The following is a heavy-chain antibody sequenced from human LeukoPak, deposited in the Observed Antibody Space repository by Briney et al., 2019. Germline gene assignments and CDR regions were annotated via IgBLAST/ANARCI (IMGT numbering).Heavy chain of an antibody. CDR1: GYTFTSYG. Sequence: ASVKVSCKASGYTFTSYGISWVRQAPGQGLEWMGWISAYNGNTNYAQKLQGRVTMTTGTSTSTAYMELRSLRSDDTAVYYCAREDHYYDSSGYLRVDYWGQGTLVTVSS. D-gene: IGHD3-22*01. V-gene: IGHV1-18*01. CDR2: ISAYNGNT. CDR3: AREDHYYDSSGYLRVDY. J-gene: IGHJ4*02.